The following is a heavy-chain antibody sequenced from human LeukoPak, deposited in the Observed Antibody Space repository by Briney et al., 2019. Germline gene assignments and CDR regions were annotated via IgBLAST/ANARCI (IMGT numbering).Heavy chain of an antibody. CDR2: INHNGNVN. CDR1: GFTFSSYW. D-gene: IGHD3-16*01. CDR3: ARGGGLDV. Sequence: GGSLRLSCAASGFTFSSYWMNWDRQAPGKGLEWVASINHNGNVNYYVDSVKGRFTISRDNAKNLLYLQMSNLRAEDTAVYFCARGGGLDVWGQGATVTVSS. V-gene: IGHV3-7*03. J-gene: IGHJ6*02.